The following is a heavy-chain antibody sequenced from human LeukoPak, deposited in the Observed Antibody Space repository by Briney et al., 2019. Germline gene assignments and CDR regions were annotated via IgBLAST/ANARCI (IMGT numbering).Heavy chain of an antibody. CDR1: GGTFSSYA. V-gene: IGHV1-69*05. CDR2: IIPIFGTA. D-gene: IGHD2-8*01. Sequence: SVKVSCKASGGTFSSYAISWVRQAPGQGLEWMGGIIPIFGTANYAQRFQGRVTITTDESTSTAYMELSSLRSEGTAVYYCAIMVYAIRPNWFDPWGRGTLVTVSS. J-gene: IGHJ5*02. CDR3: AIMVYAIRPNWFDP.